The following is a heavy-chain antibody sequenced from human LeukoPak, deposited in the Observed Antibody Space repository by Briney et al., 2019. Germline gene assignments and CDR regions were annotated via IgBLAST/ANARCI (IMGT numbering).Heavy chain of an antibody. D-gene: IGHD6-13*01. CDR2: ISGSGAIT. J-gene: IGHJ4*02. Sequence: GGSLRLSCAASGFTFSGYAMSWVRQAPGKGLEWVSLISGSGAITCYADSVKGRSTISRDNSKNTLFLHMNSLRAEDTAIYYCAKRGAVAGLYYFDYWGQGTLVTVSS. CDR1: GFTFSGYA. V-gene: IGHV3-23*01. CDR3: AKRGAVAGLYYFDY.